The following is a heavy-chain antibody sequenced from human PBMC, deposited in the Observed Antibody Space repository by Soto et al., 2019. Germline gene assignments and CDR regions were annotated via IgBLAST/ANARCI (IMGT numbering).Heavy chain of an antibody. J-gene: IGHJ4*02. CDR3: AKTIYDILTGYYHGPFDY. V-gene: IGHV1-46*01. D-gene: IGHD3-9*01. Sequence: ASVKVSCKASGYTFTSYYMHWVRQAPGQGLEWMGIINPSGGSTSYAQKFQGRVTMTRDTSTSTVYMELSSLRSEDTAVYYCAKTIYDILTGYYHGPFDYWGQGTLVTVSS. CDR2: INPSGGST. CDR1: GYTFTSYY.